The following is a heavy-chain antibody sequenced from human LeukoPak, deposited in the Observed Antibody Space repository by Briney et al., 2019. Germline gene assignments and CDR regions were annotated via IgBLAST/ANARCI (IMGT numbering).Heavy chain of an antibody. CDR2: INPGGGGT. V-gene: IGHV1-46*01. Sequence: ASVKVPCKASVYTFTSYFMQWVRQAPGQGLEWMGLINPGGGGTSYAQKFQGRVTMTRDTSTSTVYMELSSLRSEDSAVYYCARGSWVSSGWNYYFDDWGQGILVTVSS. CDR3: ARGSWVSSGWNYYFDD. D-gene: IGHD6-19*01. CDR1: VYTFTSYF. J-gene: IGHJ4*02.